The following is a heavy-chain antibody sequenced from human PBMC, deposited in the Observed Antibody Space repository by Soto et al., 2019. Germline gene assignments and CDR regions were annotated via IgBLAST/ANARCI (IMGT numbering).Heavy chain of an antibody. D-gene: IGHD2-15*01. CDR2: IFHGGNT. CDR3: ARARWYDAFDV. CDR1: GFFISSGNY. Sequence: LSLTCAVSGFFISSGNYWGWIRKPPGKGLEWIGSIFHGGNTYYNPSLKSRVTISVDMSKNQFSLKLNSVPAADTAVYYCARARWYDAFDVWGQGTVVTVSS. V-gene: IGHV4-38-2*01. J-gene: IGHJ3*01.